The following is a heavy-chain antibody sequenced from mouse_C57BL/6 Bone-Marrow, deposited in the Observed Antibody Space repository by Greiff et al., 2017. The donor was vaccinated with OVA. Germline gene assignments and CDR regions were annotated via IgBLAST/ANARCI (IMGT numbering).Heavy chain of an antibody. Sequence: EVKLVESGGGLVQPGESLKLSCESNEYEFPSHDMSWVRKTPEKRLELVAAINSDGGSTYYPDTLERRFIISRDNTKKTLYLQMSSLRSEDTALYYCARHGGLRRDWYFDVWGTGTTVTVSS. CDR1: EYEFPSHD. CDR3: ARHGGLRRDWYFDV. V-gene: IGHV5-2*01. D-gene: IGHD2-4*01. J-gene: IGHJ1*03. CDR2: INSDGGST.